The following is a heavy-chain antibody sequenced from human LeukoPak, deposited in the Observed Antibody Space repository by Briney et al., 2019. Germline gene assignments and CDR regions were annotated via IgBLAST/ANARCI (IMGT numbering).Heavy chain of an antibody. Sequence: PGGSLRLSCAASGFTFSDYYMSWIRQAPGKGLEWVSYISSSGSTIYYADSVKGRFTISRDNAKNSLYLQMNSLRAEDTAVYYCAREYISSWYPLLHWFDPWGQGTLVTVSS. CDR1: GFTFSDYY. CDR2: ISSSGSTI. CDR3: AREYISSWYPLLHWFDP. V-gene: IGHV3-11*01. J-gene: IGHJ5*02. D-gene: IGHD6-13*01.